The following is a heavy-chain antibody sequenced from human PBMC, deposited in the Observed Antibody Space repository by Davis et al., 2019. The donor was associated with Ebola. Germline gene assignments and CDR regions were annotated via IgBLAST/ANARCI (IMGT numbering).Heavy chain of an antibody. V-gene: IGHV5-51*01. CDR2: IYPADSDT. CDR3: ARGFGYYDYIWGSYRPVGWFDP. Sequence: GESLKISCKGFGYSFTNYWIGWVRQMPGRGLEWMGIIYPADSDTRYSPSFQGQVTISADKSISTAYLQWSSLKASDTAIYYCARGFGYYDYIWGSYRPVGWFDPWGQGTLVTVSS. CDR1: GYSFTNYW. J-gene: IGHJ5*02. D-gene: IGHD3-16*02.